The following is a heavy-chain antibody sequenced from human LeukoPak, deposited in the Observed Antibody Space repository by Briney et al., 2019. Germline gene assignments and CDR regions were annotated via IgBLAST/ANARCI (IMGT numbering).Heavy chain of an antibody. J-gene: IGHJ4*02. CDR1: GGSMSSSSYS. V-gene: IGHV4-39*07. CDR2: IYYSGST. D-gene: IGHD4-17*01. Sequence: PSETLSLTCSVSGGSMSSSSYSWGWIRQPPGKGLEWIGTIYYSGSTYYNPSLKSRVTISVGTSKNQFSLNLSSVTAADTAVYYCARAAVTTGGVDYWGQGTLVTVSS. CDR3: ARAAVTTGGVDY.